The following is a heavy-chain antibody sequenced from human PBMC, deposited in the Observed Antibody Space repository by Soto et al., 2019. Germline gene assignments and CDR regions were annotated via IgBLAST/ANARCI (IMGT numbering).Heavy chain of an antibody. D-gene: IGHD1-1*01. CDR3: ARGSWDDVSGHYYMDV. Sequence: PSQTLSLTCDISGDSVSSNSAGWSWIRPTPSRGLEWLGRTYYKSKWYYTYAASVKSRITVSPDTSKNQFSLQLTSVTPEDTAVYYCARGSWDDVSGHYYMDVWDKGTTVTVS. V-gene: IGHV6-1*01. CDR2: TYYKSKWYY. J-gene: IGHJ6*03. CDR1: GDSVSSNSAG.